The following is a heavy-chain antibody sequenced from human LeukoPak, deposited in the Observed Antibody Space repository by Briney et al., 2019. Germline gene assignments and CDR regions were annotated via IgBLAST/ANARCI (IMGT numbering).Heavy chain of an antibody. D-gene: IGHD6-19*01. Sequence: PSETRSLTCTVSGGSISSYYWSWIRQPPGKGLEWIGYIYDSGTTNYNPSLKSRVTISVDTSKNQFSLTLSSVTAADTTVYYCASRRSGWYYFDYWGQGTLVTVSS. V-gene: IGHV4-59*08. CDR2: IYDSGTT. J-gene: IGHJ4*02. CDR1: GGSISSYY. CDR3: ASRRSGWYYFDY.